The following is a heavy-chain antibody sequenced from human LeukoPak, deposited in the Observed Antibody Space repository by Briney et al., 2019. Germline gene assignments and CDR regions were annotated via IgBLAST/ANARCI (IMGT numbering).Heavy chain of an antibody. D-gene: IGHD5-18*01. Sequence: GGSLRLSCAASGFTFSSYEMNWVRQAPGKGLEWVSYISSSGSTIYYADSVKGRFTISRDNAKNSLYLQMNNLRAEDTAVYYCARDGIQLWPPGFDYWGQGTLVTVSS. CDR2: ISSSGSTI. J-gene: IGHJ4*02. CDR1: GFTFSSYE. CDR3: ARDGIQLWPPGFDY. V-gene: IGHV3-48*03.